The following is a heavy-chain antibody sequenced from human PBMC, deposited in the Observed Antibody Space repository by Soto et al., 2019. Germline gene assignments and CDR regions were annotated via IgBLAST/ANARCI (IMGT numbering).Heavy chain of an antibody. Sequence: DVQVLESGGGLVQPGGSLRLSCAASGFTFNTFAMNWVRQAPGKGLEWVSAISGSGRSSYYADSLKGRFTISRDNSKNMVYLQMDSLRAEDSAVYYCARDLSIFGDFDYWGQGILVTVSS. J-gene: IGHJ4*02. CDR3: ARDLSIFGDFDY. D-gene: IGHD3-3*01. V-gene: IGHV3-23*01. CDR2: ISGSGRSS. CDR1: GFTFNTFA.